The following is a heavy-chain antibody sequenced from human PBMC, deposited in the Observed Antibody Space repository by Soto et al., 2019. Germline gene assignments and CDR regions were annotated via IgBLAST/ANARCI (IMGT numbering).Heavy chain of an antibody. CDR2: IYYSGST. Sequence: SETLSLTCTVSGGSISSGDYYWSWIRQPPGKGLEWIGYIYYSGSTYYNPSLKSRVTISVDTSKNQFSLKLSSVTAADTAVYYCVTSSSSWFDPWGQGTLVTVSS. D-gene: IGHD6-6*01. J-gene: IGHJ5*02. V-gene: IGHV4-30-4*01. CDR3: VTSSSSWFDP. CDR1: GGSISSGDYY.